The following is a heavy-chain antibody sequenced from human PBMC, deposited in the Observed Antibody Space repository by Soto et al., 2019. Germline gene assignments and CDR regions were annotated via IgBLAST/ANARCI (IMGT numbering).Heavy chain of an antibody. V-gene: IGHV3-74*01. CDR2: INGEGTST. CDR3: VREAVGTTAY. CDR1: GFIFKDFW. J-gene: IGHJ4*02. Sequence: ELQLVESGGGLVRPGGSLRLSCAASGFIFKDFWMHWVRQAPGKGLVWVSRINGEGTSTTYADSVKGRFTISRDNGKNTLYLQMNSLRAEDTAMYYCVREAVGTTAYWGQGAQVTVSS. D-gene: IGHD1-26*01.